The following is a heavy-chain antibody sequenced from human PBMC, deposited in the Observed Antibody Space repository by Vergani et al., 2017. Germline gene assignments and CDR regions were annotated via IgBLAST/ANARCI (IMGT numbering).Heavy chain of an antibody. V-gene: IGHV4-38-2*01. D-gene: IGHD3-16*01. Sequence: QVQLQESGPGLVKPSETLSLTCAVSGYSISSGYYWGWIRQPPGKGLEWIGSIYHSGSTYYNPSLKSRVTISVDTSKKQFSLKLSSVTAAVTAVYYCARQFWVSQGVGAFETWGRGTEVSVSS. CDR3: ARQFWVSQGVGAFET. CDR2: IYHSGST. J-gene: IGHJ3*02. CDR1: GYSISSGYY.